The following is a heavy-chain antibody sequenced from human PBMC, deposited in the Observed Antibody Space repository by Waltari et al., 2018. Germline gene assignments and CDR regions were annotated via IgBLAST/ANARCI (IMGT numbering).Heavy chain of an antibody. V-gene: IGHV3-21*02. D-gene: IGHD2-8*01. CDR2: ITSVGDM. CDR3: ARNRDRHCLNGVCYGWLDP. J-gene: IGHJ5*02. Sequence: QLVGSGGGLIRQGGALRLPVQASGLVFVFSPFLWVSQAPGEGLEWVSAITSVGDMYYADSVKGRFTISRDNAEKSVFLQMDSLRAEDTAIYYCARNRDRHCLNGVCYGWLDPWGQGTLVTVFS. CDR1: GLVFVFSP.